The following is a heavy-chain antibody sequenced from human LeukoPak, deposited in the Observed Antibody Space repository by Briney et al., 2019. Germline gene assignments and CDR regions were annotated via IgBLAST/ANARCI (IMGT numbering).Heavy chain of an antibody. CDR1: GGTFSSYA. V-gene: IGHV1-69*01. CDR3: SRGSRLELLALFDY. CDR2: ISPIFGTA. Sequence: SVKVSCKASGGTFSSYAICWVRQAPRQGLEWMGGISPIFGTANYAQKFLGRVTITADESTSQAYMELSGLISDDTALYYCSRGSRLELLALFDYWGQGTLVTVSS. J-gene: IGHJ4*02. D-gene: IGHD6-19*01.